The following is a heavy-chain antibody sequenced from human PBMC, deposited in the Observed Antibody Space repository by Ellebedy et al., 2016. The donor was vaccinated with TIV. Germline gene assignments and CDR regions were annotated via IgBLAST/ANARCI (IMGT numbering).Heavy chain of an antibody. Sequence: GSLRLSXTVSGGSISSYYWSWIRQPPGKGLEWIGYIYYSGSTNYNPSLKSRVTISVDTSKNQFSLKLSSVTAADTAVYYCARGDTIFGPDYWGQGTLVTVSS. J-gene: IGHJ4*02. CDR1: GGSISSYY. V-gene: IGHV4-59*13. D-gene: IGHD3-3*01. CDR3: ARGDTIFGPDY. CDR2: IYYSGST.